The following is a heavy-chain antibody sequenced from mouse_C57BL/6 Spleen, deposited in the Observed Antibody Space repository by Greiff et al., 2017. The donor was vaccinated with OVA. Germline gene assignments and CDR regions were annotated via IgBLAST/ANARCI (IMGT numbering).Heavy chain of an antibody. Sequence: QVQLKESGAELVKPGASVKLSCKASGYTFTSYWMHWVKQRPGRGLEWIGRIDPNSGGTKYNEKFKSKATLTVDKPSSTAYMQLSSLTSEDSAVYYCARHDDGYYDYYAMDYWGQGTSVTVSS. D-gene: IGHD2-3*01. CDR2: IDPNSGGT. CDR1: GYTFTSYW. J-gene: IGHJ4*01. V-gene: IGHV1-72*01. CDR3: ARHDDGYYDYYAMDY.